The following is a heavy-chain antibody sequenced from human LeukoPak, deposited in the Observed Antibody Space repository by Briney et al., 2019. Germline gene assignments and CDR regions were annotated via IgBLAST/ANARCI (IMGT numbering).Heavy chain of an antibody. J-gene: IGHJ4*02. CDR1: AFTFSSYA. Sequence: GGSLRLSCAASAFTFSSYAMSWVRQAPGKGLEWVSTISGSGGRIYYADSVKGRFTISRDNSKNTLYLQMNSLRAEDTAVYYCAKDHDFWSGFFGYWGQGTLVTVSS. CDR3: AKDHDFWSGFFGY. D-gene: IGHD3-3*01. V-gene: IGHV3-23*01. CDR2: ISGSGGRI.